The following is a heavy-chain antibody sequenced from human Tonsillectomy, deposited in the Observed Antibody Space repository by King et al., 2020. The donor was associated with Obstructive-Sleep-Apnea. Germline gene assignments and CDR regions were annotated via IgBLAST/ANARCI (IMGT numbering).Heavy chain of an antibody. Sequence: VQLVESGGGLIQPGGSLRLSCAASGFTFNGYGMSWVRQILGKGLEWVSAISGSGGYTYYADSVKGRFTISRDNSKNTLYLQMKSLRAEDTAVYYCAKDRGWGVVYYFYGMDVWGQGTTVTVSS. CDR1: GFTFNGYG. J-gene: IGHJ6*02. V-gene: IGHV3-23*04. CDR2: ISGSGGYT. CDR3: AKDRGWGVVYYFYGMDV. D-gene: IGHD3-10*01.